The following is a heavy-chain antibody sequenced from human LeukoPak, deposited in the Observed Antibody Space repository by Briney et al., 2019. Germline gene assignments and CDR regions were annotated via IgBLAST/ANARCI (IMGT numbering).Heavy chain of an antibody. Sequence: SETLSLTCAVSGYSISSGYYWGWIRQPPGKGLEWIGSIYQSESTHYNPSLKSRVTISVDTSKNQFSLKLSSMTAADTAVYYCARLQGLYSSSYDYWGQGTLVTVSS. J-gene: IGHJ4*02. CDR2: IYQSEST. V-gene: IGHV4-38-2*01. D-gene: IGHD6-6*01. CDR1: GYSISSGYY. CDR3: ARLQGLYSSSYDY.